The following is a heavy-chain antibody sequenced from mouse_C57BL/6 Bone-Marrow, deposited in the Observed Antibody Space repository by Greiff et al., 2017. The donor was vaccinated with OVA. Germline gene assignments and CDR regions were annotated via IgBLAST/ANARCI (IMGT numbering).Heavy chain of an antibody. CDR3: ARFYDGYGFAY. V-gene: IGHV1-19*01. CDR1: GYTFTDYY. Sequence: VQLQQSGPVLVKPGASVKMSCKASGYTFTDYYMNWVKQSHGKSLEWFGVINPYNGGTSYNQKFKGKATLTVDKSSSTAYMELNSLTSEDSAVYYCARFYDGYGFAYWGQGTLVTVSA. D-gene: IGHD2-3*01. CDR2: INPYNGGT. J-gene: IGHJ3*01.